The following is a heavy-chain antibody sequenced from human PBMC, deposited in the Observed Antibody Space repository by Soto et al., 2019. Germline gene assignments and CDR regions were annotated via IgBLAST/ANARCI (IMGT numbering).Heavy chain of an antibody. J-gene: IGHJ4*02. CDR2: IDRDDHK. CDR1: GVSITTRKKC. D-gene: IGHD3-22*01. V-gene: IGHV2-70*01. CDR3: ARSSYYYDSSVSPFDY. Sequence: KARPTRTLTGYISGVSITTRKKCVSWIRQPPVKALEWLALIDRDDHKFYSTSLKTRLTISKDTSKNQVVLRMTNMDPVDTATYYCARSSYYYDSSVSPFDYWGQGTLVTVSS.